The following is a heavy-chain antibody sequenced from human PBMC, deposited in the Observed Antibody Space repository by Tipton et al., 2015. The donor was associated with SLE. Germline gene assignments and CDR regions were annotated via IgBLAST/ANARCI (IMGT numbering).Heavy chain of an antibody. CDR3: ARDKGAGTDY. D-gene: IGHD6-19*01. CDR2: ISSSGSTI. J-gene: IGHJ4*02. V-gene: IGHV3-11*01. CDR1: GLTFSDYY. Sequence: GSLRLSCAASGLTFSDYYMSWIRQAPGKGLGRVSYISSSGSTIYYTDSVKGRFTISRDNAKNSLYLQMNSLRAEDTAVYCCARDKGAGTDYWGQGTLVTVSS.